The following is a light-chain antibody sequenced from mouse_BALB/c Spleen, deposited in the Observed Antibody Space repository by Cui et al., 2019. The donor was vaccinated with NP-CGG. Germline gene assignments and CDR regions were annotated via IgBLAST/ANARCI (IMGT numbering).Light chain of an antibody. Sequence: AVLTQESALTTSPGETVTLTCRSSTGAVTTSNYANWVQEKPDHLFTGLIGGTNNRAPGVPARFSGSLIGDKAALTITGAQTEDEAIYFCALWYSNNWVFGGGTKLTVL. J-gene: IGLJ1*01. CDR3: ALWYSNNWV. V-gene: IGLV1*01. CDR2: GTN. CDR1: TGAVTTSNY.